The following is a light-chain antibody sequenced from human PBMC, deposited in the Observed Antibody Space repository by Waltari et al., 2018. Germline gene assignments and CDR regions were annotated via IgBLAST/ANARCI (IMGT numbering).Light chain of an antibody. CDR1: QTISDY. V-gene: IGKV1-39*01. CDR2: AAS. J-gene: IGKJ1*01. CDR3: QQSYSTWT. Sequence: DIQMTQSPPSLSASVGDRVTITCRASQTISDYLNWYQQKPGEAPRRLIYAASSLHSGFPSRFIGSVSGTDFTLTISSLQPEDIATYYCQQSYSTWTFGQGTKVEIK.